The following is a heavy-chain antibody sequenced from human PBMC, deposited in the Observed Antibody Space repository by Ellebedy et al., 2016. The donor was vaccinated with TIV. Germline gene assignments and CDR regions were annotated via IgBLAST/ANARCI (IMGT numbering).Heavy chain of an antibody. CDR2: IYSSGST. CDR3: ARLPSSTGGVTGHFDY. V-gene: IGHV4-59*01. CDR1: GGSISSYF. D-gene: IGHD3-16*01. J-gene: IGHJ4*02. Sequence: MPSETLSLTCTVSGGSISSYFWGWIRQPPGKGLEWIGYIYSSGSTNYNPSLRSRVTISVDTSKNPFSLKLSSVSAAATAVSYCARLPSSTGGVTGHFDYWGQGTLVTVSS.